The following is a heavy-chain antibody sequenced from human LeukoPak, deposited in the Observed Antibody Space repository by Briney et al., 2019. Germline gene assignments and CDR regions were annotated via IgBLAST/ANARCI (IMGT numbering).Heavy chain of an antibody. Sequence: PSETLSLTCTVSDYSFSSGYYWSWIRQSPGKGLEWIGSIYYSGSTYYNPSLKSRVTISVDLSKNQFSLKLSSVTAADTAVYYCARGTYSSSPFDYWGQGTLVTVSS. V-gene: IGHV4-38-2*02. J-gene: IGHJ4*02. CDR3: ARGTYSSSPFDY. D-gene: IGHD6-6*01. CDR1: DYSFSSGYY. CDR2: IYYSGST.